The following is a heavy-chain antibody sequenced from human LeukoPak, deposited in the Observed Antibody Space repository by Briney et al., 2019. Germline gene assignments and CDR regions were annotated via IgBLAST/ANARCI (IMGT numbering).Heavy chain of an antibody. D-gene: IGHD6-19*01. V-gene: IGHV3-15*01. CDR2: IKTKTDGGTT. CDR1: GFTFSNAW. CDR3: TTGGYSSGWYGGFSA. J-gene: IGHJ5*02. Sequence: GGSLRLSCAASGFTFSNAWMSWVRQAPGKGLEWVGRIKTKTDGGTTDYAAPVKGRFTISRDDSKNTLYLQMNSLKTEDTAVYYCTTGGYSSGWYGGFSAWGQGTLVTVSS.